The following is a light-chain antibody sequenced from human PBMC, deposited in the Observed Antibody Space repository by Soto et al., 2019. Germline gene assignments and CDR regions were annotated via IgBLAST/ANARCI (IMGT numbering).Light chain of an antibody. CDR2: GAS. CDR1: QSVNSNC. Sequence: EIGLTQSPGTLSLSPGERATLSCRASQSVNSNCLAWYQQKPGQGPRVLMYGASSRATGIPDRFSGSGSGTDFTLTISRLEPEDFAVYYCQQYDSPPRTFGQGTKVEIK. CDR3: QQYDSPPRT. J-gene: IGKJ1*01. V-gene: IGKV3-20*01.